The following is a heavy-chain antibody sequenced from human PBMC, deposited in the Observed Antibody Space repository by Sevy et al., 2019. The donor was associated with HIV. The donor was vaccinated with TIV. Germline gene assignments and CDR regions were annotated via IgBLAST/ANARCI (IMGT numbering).Heavy chain of an antibody. CDR1: GYSISSGYY. V-gene: IGHV4-38-2*01. CDR3: ARRVGADGVVVPAAIGYFDY. CDR2: IYHSGST. J-gene: IGHJ4*02. Sequence: SETLSLTCAVSGYSISSGYYWGWIRQPPGKGLEWIGSIYHSGSTYYNPSLKSRVTISVDTSKNQFSLKLSSVTAADTAVYYCARRVGADGVVVPAAIGYFDYWGQGTLVTVS. D-gene: IGHD2-2*02.